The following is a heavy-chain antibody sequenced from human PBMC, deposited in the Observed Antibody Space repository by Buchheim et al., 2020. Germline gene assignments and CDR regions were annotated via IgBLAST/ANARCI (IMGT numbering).Heavy chain of an antibody. CDR3: ARESEYSSSIDY. CDR1: GFTFNNYW. CDR2: IKQDGSEK. D-gene: IGHD6-13*01. J-gene: IGHJ4*02. V-gene: IGHV3-7*01. Sequence: EVQLVESGGGLVQPGGSLRLSCAASGFTFNNYWMSWVRQAPGKGLEWVANIKQDGSEKYYVDSVKGRFTISRETPKNSRYRQMNSLRAEDTAVYYCARESEYSSSIDYWGQGTL.